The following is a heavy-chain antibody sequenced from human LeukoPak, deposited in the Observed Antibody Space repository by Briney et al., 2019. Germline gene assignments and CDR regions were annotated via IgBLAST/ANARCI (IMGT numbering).Heavy chain of an antibody. CDR3: ARRGSTIETFDP. CDR1: GYSFTSYW. J-gene: IGHJ5*02. Sequence: GESLKISCMGSGYSFTSYWIAWVRQMPGKGLEWMGIICPGDSDTRYNPSFQGQVTISADKSINTAYLQWSSLKASDTAMYFCARRGSTIETFDPWGQGTLVTVSS. D-gene: IGHD2-15*01. CDR2: ICPGDSDT. V-gene: IGHV5-51*01.